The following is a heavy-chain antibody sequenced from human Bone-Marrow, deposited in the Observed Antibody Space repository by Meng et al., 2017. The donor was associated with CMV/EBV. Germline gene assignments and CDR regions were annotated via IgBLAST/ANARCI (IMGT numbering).Heavy chain of an antibody. CDR2: IYSGGST. Sequence: GESLKISCAASGVDFSAHGMHWVRQAPGKGLEWVSVIYSGGSTYYADSVKGRFTISRDNSKNTLYLQMNSLRAEDTAVYYCASSEMYYYDSSGYYQRGYWGQGTLVTVSS. J-gene: IGHJ4*02. CDR3: ASSEMYYYDSSGYYQRGY. V-gene: IGHV3-53*01. CDR1: GVDFSAHG. D-gene: IGHD3-22*01.